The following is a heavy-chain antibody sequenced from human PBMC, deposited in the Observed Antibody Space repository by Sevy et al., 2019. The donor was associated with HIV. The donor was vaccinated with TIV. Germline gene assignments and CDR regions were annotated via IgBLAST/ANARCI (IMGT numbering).Heavy chain of an antibody. CDR3: ARQEGYIVVAYFDY. D-gene: IGHD2-15*01. CDR2: IYYSGST. CDR1: GGSISSYY. V-gene: IGHV4-59*08. J-gene: IGHJ4*01. Sequence: SESLSLTCTVSGGSISSYYWSWIRQPPGKGLEWIGYIYYSGSTNYNTSLKSRVTISVDTSKNQFSLKLSSVTAADTSVYYCARQEGYIVVAYFDYWGQGTLVTVSS.